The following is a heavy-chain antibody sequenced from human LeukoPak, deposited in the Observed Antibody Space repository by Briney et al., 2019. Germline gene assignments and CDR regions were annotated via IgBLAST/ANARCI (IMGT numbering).Heavy chain of an antibody. CDR3: ARRALGAQDDAFDI. Sequence: GESLKISCKSSGSSFSSYWIGWVRQMPGKGLEWMGIIYPGDSDTRYSPSFQGQVTISADKSISTAYLQWGSLKASDTAMYYCARRALGAQDDAFDIWGQGTMVTVSS. CDR1: GSSFSSYW. J-gene: IGHJ3*02. V-gene: IGHV5-51*01. CDR2: IYPGDSDT.